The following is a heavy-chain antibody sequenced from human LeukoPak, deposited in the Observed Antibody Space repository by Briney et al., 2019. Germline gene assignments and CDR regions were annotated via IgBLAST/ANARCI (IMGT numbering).Heavy chain of an antibody. CDR2: MYYSGST. CDR1: GGSSIGGDGC. V-gene: IGHV4-30-4*01. Sequence: PSETLSLTCTVSGGSSIGGDGCWSWIRQPPGKGLEWIAYMYYSGSTYYNPSLKSRVTMSADTSKNQLSLKLSSVTAADTAVYYCARPYYYDSRIDPWGQGILVTVSS. D-gene: IGHD3-22*01. CDR3: ARPYYYDSRIDP. J-gene: IGHJ5*02.